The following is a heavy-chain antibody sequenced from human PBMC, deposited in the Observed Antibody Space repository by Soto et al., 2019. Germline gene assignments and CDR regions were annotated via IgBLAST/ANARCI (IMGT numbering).Heavy chain of an antibody. CDR3: ARGVVVRRSFDI. D-gene: IGHD2-21*01. J-gene: IGHJ3*02. CDR2: IYSSGSY. Sequence: QVQLQESGPGLVKPSQTLSLTCTVSGGSISSGDYYWSCIRQPPGKGLEWIGYIYSSGSYYYNPSLKSGVTISVDMSKNHFSLKLSSVTAADTVVYYCARGVVVRRSFDICGQGTMVTVSS. V-gene: IGHV4-30-4*01. CDR1: GGSISSGDYY.